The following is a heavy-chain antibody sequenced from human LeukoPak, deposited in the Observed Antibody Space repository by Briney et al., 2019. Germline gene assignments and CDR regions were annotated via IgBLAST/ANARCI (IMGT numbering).Heavy chain of an antibody. CDR3: AKDHMSSPVTYGYSFDS. Sequence: TGGSLRLSCAASGFTFSSYAMNWARQAPGKGLEWVAAISGSGVSTRDADSVKGRSTISRDNSKNTLYLQMSSLRAEDTAVYYCAKDHMSSPVTYGYSFDSWGQGTLVTVSS. CDR2: ISGSGVST. D-gene: IGHD5-18*01. J-gene: IGHJ4*02. V-gene: IGHV3-23*01. CDR1: GFTFSSYA.